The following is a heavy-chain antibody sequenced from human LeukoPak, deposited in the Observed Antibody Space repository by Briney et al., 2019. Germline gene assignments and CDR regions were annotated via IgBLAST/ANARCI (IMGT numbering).Heavy chain of an antibody. V-gene: IGHV3-66*01. CDR1: GFTVSSNY. CDR3: AKDSVIAAAGRVWFDP. D-gene: IGHD6-13*01. CDR2: IYSGGST. Sequence: GGSLRLSCAASGFTVSSNYMSWVRQAPGKGLEWVSVIYSGGSTYYADSVKGRFTISRDNSKNTLYLQMNSLRAEDTAVYYCAKDSVIAAAGRVWFDPWGQGTLVTVSS. J-gene: IGHJ5*02.